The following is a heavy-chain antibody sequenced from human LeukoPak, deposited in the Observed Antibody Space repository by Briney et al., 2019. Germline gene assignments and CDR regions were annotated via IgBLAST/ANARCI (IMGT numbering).Heavy chain of an antibody. J-gene: IGHJ1*01. Sequence: ASVKVSCKASGYTFTSYGISWVRQAPGQGLEWMGWINPNSGGTNYAQKFQGRVTMTRDTSISTAYMELSRLRSDDTAVYYCARGYSSGWYSEYFQHWGQGTLVTVSS. CDR1: GYTFTSYG. CDR2: INPNSGGT. V-gene: IGHV1-2*02. D-gene: IGHD6-19*01. CDR3: ARGYSSGWYSEYFQH.